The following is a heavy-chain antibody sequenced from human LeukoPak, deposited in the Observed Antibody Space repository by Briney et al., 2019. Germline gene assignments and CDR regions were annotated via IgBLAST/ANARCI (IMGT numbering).Heavy chain of an antibody. CDR1: GFTFSSYG. J-gene: IGHJ6*01. Sequence: PGGSLRLSCAASGFTFSSYGMHWVRQAPGKGVEWVSAISGSGGSTYYADSVKGRFTISRDNSKNTLYLEMNSLRAEDTAIYYCAKMKGHPLPKYYMDVWGQGTTVTVSS. V-gene: IGHV3-23*01. CDR3: AKMKGHPLPKYYMDV. CDR2: ISGSGGST. D-gene: IGHD1-26*01.